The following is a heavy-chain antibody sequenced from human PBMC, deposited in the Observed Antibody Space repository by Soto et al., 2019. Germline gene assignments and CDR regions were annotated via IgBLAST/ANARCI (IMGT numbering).Heavy chain of an antibody. Sequence: QVHLVQSGAEVKKPGSSVKVSCKASGGIFSSYTMSWVRQAPGQGLEWMGRIIPMLDITNYAQKFQGRVTITADKATSTAYMELNSLRSEDTAVYYCARHYRDYVAFDMWGQGTMVTVSS. CDR2: IIPMLDIT. CDR1: GGIFSSYT. CDR3: ARHYRDYVAFDM. J-gene: IGHJ3*02. V-gene: IGHV1-69*02. D-gene: IGHD4-17*01.